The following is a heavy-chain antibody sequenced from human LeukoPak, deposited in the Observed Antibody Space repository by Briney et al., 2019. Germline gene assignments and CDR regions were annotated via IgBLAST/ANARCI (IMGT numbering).Heavy chain of an antibody. CDR3: ARGADFWSGVFPTGAFDI. V-gene: IGHV4-39*07. CDR2: IYYSGST. D-gene: IGHD3-3*01. CDR1: GGSTSSSSYY. J-gene: IGHJ3*02. Sequence: SETLSLTCTVSGGSTSSSSYYWGWIRQPPGKGLEWIGSIYYSGSTYYNPSLKSRVTISVDTSKNQFSLKLSSVTAADTAVYYCARGADFWSGVFPTGAFDIWGQGTMVTVSS.